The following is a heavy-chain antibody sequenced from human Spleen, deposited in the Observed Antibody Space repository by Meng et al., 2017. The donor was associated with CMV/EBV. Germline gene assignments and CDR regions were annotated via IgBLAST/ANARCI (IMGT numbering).Heavy chain of an antibody. CDR2: VIPILGVR. V-gene: IGHV1-69*04. J-gene: IGHJ6*02. CDR1: GYTFTSYG. Sequence: SVKVSCKASGYTFTSYGISWVRQAPGQGLEWMGRVIPILGVRNYAQSFQGRVTITADESTSTSYMELSSLRSEDTALYYCARGPNMATDRYFYYGMDIWGQGTSVTVSS. CDR3: ARGPNMATDRYFYYGMDI. D-gene: IGHD5-24*01.